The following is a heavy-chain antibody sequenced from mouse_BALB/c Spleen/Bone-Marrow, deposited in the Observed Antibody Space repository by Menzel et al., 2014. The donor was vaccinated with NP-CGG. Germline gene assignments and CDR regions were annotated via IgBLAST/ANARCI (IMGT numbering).Heavy chain of an antibody. J-gene: IGHJ4*01. CDR2: IYPGDGDT. V-gene: IGHV1-87*01. CDR3: ARWGNSYAMDY. D-gene: IGHD2-1*01. Sequence: QVQLQQSGAELARPGASVKLSCKASGYTFTSYWMQWVKQRPGQGLEWIGAIYPGDGDTRYTQKFKGRATLTADKSSSTAYMQLNSLASEDSAVYYCARWGNSYAMDYWGQGTSVTVSS. CDR1: GYTFTSYW.